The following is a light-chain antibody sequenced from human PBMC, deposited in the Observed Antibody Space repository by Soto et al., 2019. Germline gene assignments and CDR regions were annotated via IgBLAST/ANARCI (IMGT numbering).Light chain of an antibody. CDR2: EVS. CDR3: SSFTTTTTYV. V-gene: IGLV2-14*03. CDR1: SSDVGGYNS. Sequence: QSALTQPDSVSGSPGQSITISCTGTSSDVGGYNSVSWYQQHPGKAPKLMIYEVSRRPSGVSNRFSGSKSANTASLTISGLQAEDEADYYCSSFTTTTTYVFGTGTNVAVL. J-gene: IGLJ1*01.